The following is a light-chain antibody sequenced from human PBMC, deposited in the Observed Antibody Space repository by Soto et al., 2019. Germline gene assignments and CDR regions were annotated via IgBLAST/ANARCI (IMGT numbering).Light chain of an antibody. V-gene: IGKV3-20*01. CDR1: RSVGSRN. Sequence: EIVLTQSPGTLSLSPGEGATLSCRASRSVGSRNLAWYQQKPGQAPRLLIYGASSRATGIPDRFSGSGSGTDFTLTISRLEPEDFAVYHCHQYGYSPNTFGQGTKLEIK. CDR2: GAS. J-gene: IGKJ2*01. CDR3: HQYGYSPNT.